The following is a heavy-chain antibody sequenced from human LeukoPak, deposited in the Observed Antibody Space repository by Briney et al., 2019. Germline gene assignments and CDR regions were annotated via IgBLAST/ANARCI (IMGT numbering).Heavy chain of an antibody. D-gene: IGHD6-19*01. CDR3: AREPGRAVAGLF. J-gene: IGHJ6*02. V-gene: IGHV3-74*01. CDR2: INSDGGST. Sequence: PGGSLRLSCAASGFTFSSYWMHCVRQAPGKGLVWVSRINSDGGSTSYADSVKGRFTISRDNAKNTLYLQMTRLRAEDTAVYYCAREPGRAVAGLFWGQGTTVTVSS. CDR1: GFTFSSYW.